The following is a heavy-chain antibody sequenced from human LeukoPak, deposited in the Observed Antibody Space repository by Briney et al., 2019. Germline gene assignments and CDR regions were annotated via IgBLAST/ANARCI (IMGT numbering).Heavy chain of an antibody. CDR2: ISSSSSYI. CDR1: GFTFSTYS. CDR3: VRGDYYDSSGEEY. D-gene: IGHD3-22*01. Sequence: GGSLRLSCAASGFTFSTYSMNWVRQAPGKGLEWVSSISSSSSYIYYADSVKGRFTISRDNAKNSLDLQMNSLRAEDTAVYYCVRGDYYDSSGEEYWGQGTLVTVSS. J-gene: IGHJ4*02. V-gene: IGHV3-21*01.